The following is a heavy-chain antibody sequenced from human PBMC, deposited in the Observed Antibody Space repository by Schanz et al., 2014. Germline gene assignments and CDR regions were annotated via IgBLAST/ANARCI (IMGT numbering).Heavy chain of an antibody. CDR2: IYYSGSS. V-gene: IGHV4-59*12. D-gene: IGHD1-1*01. CDR3: ARDTTWRLDL. Sequence: QVQLQESGPGLVKPSQTLSLTCTVSGGSIRSYFWSWIRQPPGKGLEWIGYIYYSGSSDYNPSLKSRVTISLDTSKNQFSLTRTSLTAADTAVYYCARDTTWRLDLWGRGTLVTVSS. J-gene: IGHJ2*01. CDR1: GGSIRSYF.